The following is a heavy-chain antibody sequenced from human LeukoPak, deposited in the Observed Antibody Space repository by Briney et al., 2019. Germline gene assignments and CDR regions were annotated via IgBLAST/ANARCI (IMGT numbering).Heavy chain of an antibody. D-gene: IGHD3-3*01. V-gene: IGHV4-30-2*01. Sequence: PSQTLSLTCAVSGGSISSGGYSWSWIRQPPGKGLEWIGYIYHSGSTNYNPSLKSRVTISVDTSKNQFSLKLSSVTAADTAVCYCARGPEEYDFWSGHIHAYYYYYGMDVWGQGTTVTVSS. CDR2: IYHSGST. CDR3: ARGPEEYDFWSGHIHAYYYYYGMDV. J-gene: IGHJ6*02. CDR1: GGSISSGGYS.